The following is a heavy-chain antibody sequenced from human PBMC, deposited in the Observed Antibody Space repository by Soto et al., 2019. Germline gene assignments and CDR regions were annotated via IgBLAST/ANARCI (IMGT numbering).Heavy chain of an antibody. D-gene: IGHD6-6*01. CDR2: IYPGDSDT. V-gene: IGHV5-51*01. CDR3: AREAWHSSSAGYY. J-gene: IGHJ4*02. Sequence: GESLKISCKGSVYTFTSHWIGWLRQMPGKGLEWMGIIYPGDSDTRYSPSFQGQVIISADKSITTAYLQWSSLKASDTAMYYCAREAWHSSSAGYYWGQGTLVTVSS. CDR1: VYTFTSHW.